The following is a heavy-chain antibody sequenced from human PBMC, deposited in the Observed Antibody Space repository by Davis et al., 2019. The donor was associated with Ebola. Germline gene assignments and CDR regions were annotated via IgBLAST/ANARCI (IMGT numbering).Heavy chain of an antibody. CDR2: IYYSGTT. J-gene: IGHJ3*02. V-gene: IGHV4-59*08. CDR3: AAVGAIDI. Sequence: MPSETLSLTCTVSGGSFSTYYWSWVRQPPGKGLEWVGYIYYSGTTHYNPSLRGRVTISVDTSKKHFSLKLSSVTAADTAVYYCAAVGAIDIWGQGTMVTVSS. CDR1: GGSFSTYY. D-gene: IGHD6-19*01.